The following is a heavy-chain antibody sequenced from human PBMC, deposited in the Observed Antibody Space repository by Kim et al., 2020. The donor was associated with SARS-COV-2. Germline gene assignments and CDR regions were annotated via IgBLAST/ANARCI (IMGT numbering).Heavy chain of an antibody. D-gene: IGHD3-22*01. J-gene: IGHJ6*02. V-gene: IGHV4-39*07. CDR2: IYYSGST. CDR1: GGSISSSSYY. Sequence: SETLSLTCTVSGGSISSSSYYWGWIRQPPGKGLEWIGTIYYSGSTYYNPSLKSRVTTSVDTSKNQFSLKLSSVTAADTAVYYCARSPYDSSGYRSYYYYGMAVWGQGTTVTVSS. CDR3: ARSPYDSSGYRSYYYYGMAV.